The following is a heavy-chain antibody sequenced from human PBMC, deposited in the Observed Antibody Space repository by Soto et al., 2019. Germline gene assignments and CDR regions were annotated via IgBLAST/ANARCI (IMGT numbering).Heavy chain of an antibody. CDR3: AKATYSSGWYFDY. D-gene: IGHD6-19*01. V-gene: IGHV3-30*18. J-gene: IGHJ4*02. CDR2: ISYDGSNK. CDR1: GFTSSSYG. Sequence: QVQLVESGGGVVQPGRSLRLTCAASGFTSSSYGMHWVRQAPGKGLECVAVISYDGSNKYYADSVKGRFTISRDNSKNALYLQMNSLRAEYTAVYYCAKATYSSGWYFDYWGQGTLFTVSS.